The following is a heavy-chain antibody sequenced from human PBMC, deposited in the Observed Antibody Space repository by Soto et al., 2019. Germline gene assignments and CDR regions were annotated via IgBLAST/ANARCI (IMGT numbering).Heavy chain of an antibody. CDR1: GFTFSSYA. CDR2: ISYDGSNK. CDR3: ARDLGPPGRGYYYYGMDV. V-gene: IGHV3-30-3*01. J-gene: IGHJ6*02. Sequence: QVQLVESGGGVVQPGRSLRLSCAASGFTFSSYAMHWVRQAPGKGLEWVAVISYDGSNKYYADSVKGRFTISRDNSKNTLYLQMNSLRAEDTAVYYCARDLGPPGRGYYYYGMDVWGQGTTVTVSS. D-gene: IGHD1-1*01.